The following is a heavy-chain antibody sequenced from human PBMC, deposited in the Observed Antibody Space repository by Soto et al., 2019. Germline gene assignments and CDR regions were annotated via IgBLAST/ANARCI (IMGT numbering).Heavy chain of an antibody. Sequence: ASVKVSCKASGYTFTSYGFSWVRQAPGQGLEWMGWISAYNGNTNYAQKLQGRVTMTTDTSTSTAYMELRSLRSDDTAVYYCARDLEGIAAAGGAFDIWGQGTMVTVSS. CDR2: ISAYNGNT. CDR1: GYTFTSYG. V-gene: IGHV1-18*01. J-gene: IGHJ3*02. D-gene: IGHD6-13*01. CDR3: ARDLEGIAAAGGAFDI.